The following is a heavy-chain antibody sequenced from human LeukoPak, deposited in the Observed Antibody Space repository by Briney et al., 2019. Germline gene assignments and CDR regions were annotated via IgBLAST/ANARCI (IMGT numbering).Heavy chain of an antibody. J-gene: IGHJ4*02. CDR3: ARDLSGWSTFDY. CDR2: ILYDGSKK. V-gene: IGHV3-30-3*01. CDR1: GFTFRSYD. Sequence: PGRSLRLSCAASGFTFRSYDIHWVRQAPGKGLEWVAAILYDGSKKYYADSVKGRFTISSDTSKNTLYVQMNSLRVEDTAVYYCARDLSGWSTFDYWGQGTLVTVSS. D-gene: IGHD6-19*01.